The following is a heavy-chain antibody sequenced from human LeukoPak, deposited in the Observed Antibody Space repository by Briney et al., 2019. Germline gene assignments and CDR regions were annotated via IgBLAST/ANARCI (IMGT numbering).Heavy chain of an antibody. V-gene: IGHV1-2*02. CDR2: INPNSGGT. CDR3: ARGRQWLLRGHWFDP. J-gene: IGHJ5*02. Sequence: ASVKVSSKASGYTFTGYYMHWVRQAPGQGLEWMGWINPNSGGTNYAQKFQGRVTMTRDTSISTAYMELSRLRSDDTAVYYCARGRQWLLRGHWFDPWGQGTLVTVSS. CDR1: GYTFTGYY. D-gene: IGHD6-19*01.